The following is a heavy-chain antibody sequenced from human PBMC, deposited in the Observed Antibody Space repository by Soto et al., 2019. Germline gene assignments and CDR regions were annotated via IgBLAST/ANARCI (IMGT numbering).Heavy chain of an antibody. CDR1: GFTFDDHA. Sequence: VQLVESGGGLVRPGGSLRLSCAASGFTFDDHAMHWVRQAPGKGLEWISAITWNSVALDYADSVKGRFTISRDNAKNSLYLQMDNLRPEDTALYYCAKERVRDFDAWCQGTLVTVSS. D-gene: IGHD3-9*01. CDR3: AKERVRDFDA. V-gene: IGHV3-9*01. J-gene: IGHJ5*02. CDR2: ITWNSVAL.